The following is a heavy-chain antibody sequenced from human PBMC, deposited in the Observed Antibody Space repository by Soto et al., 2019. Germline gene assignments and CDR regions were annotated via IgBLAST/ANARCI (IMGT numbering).Heavy chain of an antibody. D-gene: IGHD2-2*01. Sequence: HPGGSLRLSCAASGFTFSSYALSWVRQAPGKGLKWVSAISGTGGSAHYADSVKGRFTISRDNSKNTLYLQMSSLRAEDTALYYCTKDPDSSTYYSGHWGQGTLVTVSS. CDR2: ISGTGGSA. V-gene: IGHV3-23*01. J-gene: IGHJ4*02. CDR1: GFTFSSYA. CDR3: TKDPDSSTYYSGH.